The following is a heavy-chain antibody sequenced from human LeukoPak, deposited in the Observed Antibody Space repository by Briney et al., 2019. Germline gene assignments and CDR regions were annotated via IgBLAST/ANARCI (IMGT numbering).Heavy chain of an antibody. D-gene: IGHD3-10*01. CDR3: AKGRSMVRGAYPPSQH. V-gene: IGHV3-23*01. J-gene: IGHJ1*01. CDR1: GFTFSSYA. Sequence: GGSLRLSCAASGFTFSSYAMSWVRQAPGKGLEWVSAISGSGGSTYYADSVKGRFTISRDNSKNTLYLQMNSLRAEDTAVYYCAKGRSMVRGAYPPSQHWGQGTLVTVSS. CDR2: ISGSGGST.